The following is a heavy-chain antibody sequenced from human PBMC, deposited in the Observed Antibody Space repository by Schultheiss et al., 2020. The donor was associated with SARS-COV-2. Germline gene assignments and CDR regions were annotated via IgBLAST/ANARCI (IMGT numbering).Heavy chain of an antibody. CDR3: AREPGRYGDYDDAFDI. J-gene: IGHJ3*02. CDR1: GFTFSSYA. V-gene: IGHV3-30*01. Sequence: GSLRLSCAASGFTFSSYAMHWVRQAPGKGLEWVAVISYDGSNKYYADSVKGRFTISRDNSKNTLYLQMNSLRAEDTAVYYCAREPGRYGDYDDAFDIWGQGTMVTVSS. D-gene: IGHD4-17*01. CDR2: ISYDGSNK.